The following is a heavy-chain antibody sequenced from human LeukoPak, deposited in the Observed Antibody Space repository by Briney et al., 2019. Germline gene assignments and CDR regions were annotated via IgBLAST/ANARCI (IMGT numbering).Heavy chain of an antibody. V-gene: IGHV3-48*03. CDR3: ARDPGGGYGDY. CDR2: ISSSGSTI. J-gene: IGHJ4*02. D-gene: IGHD5-12*01. CDR1: GFTFSSYE. Sequence: PGGSLRLSCAASGFTFSSYEMNWVRQAPGKGLEWVSYISSSGSTIYYADSVKGRFTVSRDNAKNSLYLQMNSLRAEDTAVYYCARDPGGGYGDYWGQGTLVTVSS.